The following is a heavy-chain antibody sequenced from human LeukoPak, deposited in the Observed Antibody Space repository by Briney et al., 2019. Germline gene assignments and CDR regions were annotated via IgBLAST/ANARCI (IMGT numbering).Heavy chain of an antibody. J-gene: IGHJ4*02. Sequence: SETLSLTCTVSGGSMSPHYWSWIRQPPGKGLEWIGYIYYSGSTNYNPSLKSRVTISVDTSKNQFSLKLSSVTAADTAVYYCARSRATPTYFDYWGQGTLVTVPS. D-gene: IGHD3-10*01. CDR3: ARSRATPTYFDY. CDR1: GGSMSPHY. V-gene: IGHV4-59*11. CDR2: IYYSGST.